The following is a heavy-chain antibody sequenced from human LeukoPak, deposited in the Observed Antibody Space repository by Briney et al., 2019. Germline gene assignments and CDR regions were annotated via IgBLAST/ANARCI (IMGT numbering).Heavy chain of an antibody. V-gene: IGHV1-2*02. CDR2: IYPNSGAT. CDR3: GTLLSNGPFDY. J-gene: IGHJ4*02. CDR1: GYTFTGYY. Sequence: SSVKVSYKTSGYTFTGYYMHWVRQAPGQGLEWMAWIYPNSGATKYAQQFQGRVTMTRDTSISTAYMELSGLRSDDTAVYYCGTLLSNGPFDYWGQGSLVTVSS.